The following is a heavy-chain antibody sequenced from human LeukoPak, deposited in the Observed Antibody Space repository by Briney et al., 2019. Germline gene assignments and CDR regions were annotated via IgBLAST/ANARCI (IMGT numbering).Heavy chain of an antibody. CDR1: GFTFSNYA. J-gene: IGHJ3*02. D-gene: IGHD3-3*01. CDR3: ARGSRFGVVERDAFDI. CDR2: ISISSNYI. Sequence: PGGSLRLSCAASGFTFSNYAMSWVRQAPGKGLEWVSSISISSNYIYYADSVKGRFTISRDNAKNSLFLQVNSLRAEDTAMYYCARGSRFGVVERDAFDIWGQGTMVTVSS. V-gene: IGHV3-21*01.